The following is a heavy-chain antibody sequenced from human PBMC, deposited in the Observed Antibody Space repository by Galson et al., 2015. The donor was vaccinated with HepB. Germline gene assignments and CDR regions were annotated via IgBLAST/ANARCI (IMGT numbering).Heavy chain of an antibody. V-gene: IGHV3-23*01. CDR1: GFTFSSYA. D-gene: IGHD3-10*01. Sequence: SLRLSCAASGFTFSSYAMSWVRQAPGKGLEWISAITGSGGNTYYADSVKGRFTISRDDSRNTLYLQMSSLRAEDTAVFYCAKYYGSGNYYNSYYFDYWGQGTLVTVSS. J-gene: IGHJ4*02. CDR2: ITGSGGNT. CDR3: AKYYGSGNYYNSYYFDY.